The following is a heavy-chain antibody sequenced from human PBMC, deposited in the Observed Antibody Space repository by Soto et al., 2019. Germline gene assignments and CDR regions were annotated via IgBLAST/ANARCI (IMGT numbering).Heavy chain of an antibody. V-gene: IGHV3-23*01. Sequence: GGSLRLSCAASGFTFSSYAMSWVRQAPGKGLEWVSVISGSGGSTHYADSVKGRFTISRDNSKNRLYLQMNSLRAEDTAVYYCAKMGERAFSSRPYYYYMDVWGKGTTVTVSS. CDR1: GFTFSSYA. J-gene: IGHJ6*03. CDR3: AKMGERAFSSRPYYYYMDV. CDR2: ISGSGGST. D-gene: IGHD3-16*01.